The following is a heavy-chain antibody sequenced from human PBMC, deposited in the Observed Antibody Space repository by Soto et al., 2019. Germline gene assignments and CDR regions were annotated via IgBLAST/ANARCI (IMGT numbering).Heavy chain of an antibody. CDR3: AKDPGEIPNAY. J-gene: IGHJ4*02. Sequence: GGSLRLSCAASGFTFSSYWMSWVRQAPGKGLEWVANIKEDGSEKYYVDSVKGRFTISRDNAKNSLYLQMNSLRAEDTAVYYCAKDPGEIPNAYWGQGTLVTVSS. CDR2: IKEDGSEK. CDR1: GFTFSSYW. V-gene: IGHV3-7*03. D-gene: IGHD3-10*01.